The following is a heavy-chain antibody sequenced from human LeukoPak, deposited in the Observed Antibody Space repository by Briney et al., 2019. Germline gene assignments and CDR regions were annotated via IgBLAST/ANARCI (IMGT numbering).Heavy chain of an antibody. V-gene: IGHV3-7*03. D-gene: IGHD3-16*01. J-gene: IGHJ6*02. Sequence: GGSLRLSCAASGFTFSSYWMNWARQARGKGLEWVASINHNGNVNYYVDSVKGRFTISRDNAKNSLYLQMSNLRAEDTAVYFCARGGGLDVWGQGATVTVSS. CDR3: ARGGGLDV. CDR1: GFTFSSYW. CDR2: INHNGNVN.